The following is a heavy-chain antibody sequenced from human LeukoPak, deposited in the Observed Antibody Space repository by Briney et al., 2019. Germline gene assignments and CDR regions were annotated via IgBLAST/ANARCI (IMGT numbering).Heavy chain of an antibody. V-gene: IGHV3-9*01. CDR2: ISWNSGSI. J-gene: IGHJ4*02. CDR1: GFTFDDYA. D-gene: IGHD6-13*01. CDR3: AKDFSSSWYYFDY. Sequence: GGSLRLSCAASGFTFDDYAMHWVRQAPGKGLEWVLGISWNSGSIGYADSVKGRFTISRDNAKNSLYLQMNSLRAEDTALYYCAKDFSSSWYYFDYWGQGTLVTVSS.